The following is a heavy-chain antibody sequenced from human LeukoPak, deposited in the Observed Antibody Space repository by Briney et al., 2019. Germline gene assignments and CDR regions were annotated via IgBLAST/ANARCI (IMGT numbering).Heavy chain of an antibody. D-gene: IGHD2-15*01. J-gene: IGHJ5*02. CDR1: GFTFSSYA. CDR3: ARSLSGPTDNWFDP. CDR2: ISGSGGST. V-gene: IGHV3-23*01. Sequence: GGSLRLSCAASGFTFSSYAMSWVRQAPGKGLEWVSAISGSGGSTYYADSVKGRFTISRDNSKNTLYLQMNSLRAEDTAVYYCARSLSGPTDNWFDPWGQGTLVTVSS.